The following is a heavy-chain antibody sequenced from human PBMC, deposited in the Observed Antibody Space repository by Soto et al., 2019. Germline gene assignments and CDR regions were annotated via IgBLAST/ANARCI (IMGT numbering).Heavy chain of an antibody. V-gene: IGHV1-18*01. J-gene: IGHJ4*02. D-gene: IGHD6-13*01. CDR1: GYTFTSYG. CDR3: ASDWAPAGPFDY. Sequence: QVQRVQSGAEVKKPGASVKVSCKASGYTFTSYGISWVRQAPGQGLEWMGWISAYNGNTNYAQKLQGRVTMTTDTATSTTHMEWRSLRSDATAVYSGASDWAPAGPFDYWGQGTMVTVSS. CDR2: ISAYNGNT.